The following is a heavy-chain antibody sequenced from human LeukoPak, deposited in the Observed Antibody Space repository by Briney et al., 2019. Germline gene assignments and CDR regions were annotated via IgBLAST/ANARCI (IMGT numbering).Heavy chain of an antibody. V-gene: IGHV1-69*06. D-gene: IGHD3-16*01. CDR3: ARGRLQAVPYYYYYYMDV. Sequence: SVKVSCKASGGTFSSYAISWVRQAPGQGLEWMGGIIPIFGTANYAQRFQGRVTITADKSTSTVYMELSSLRSEDTAVYYCARGRLQAVPYYYYYYMDVWGKGTTVTVSS. CDR1: GGTFSSYA. CDR2: IIPIFGTA. J-gene: IGHJ6*03.